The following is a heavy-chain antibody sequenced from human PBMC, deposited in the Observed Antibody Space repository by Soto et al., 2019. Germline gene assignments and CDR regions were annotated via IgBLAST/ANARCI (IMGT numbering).Heavy chain of an antibody. CDR3: ARAAGYCSSTSRCYYYYMDV. CDR2: IYYSGSN. V-gene: IGHV4-31*03. D-gene: IGHD2-2*01. J-gene: IGHJ6*03. CDR1: GGSISSGGYY. Sequence: QVQLQESGPGLVKPSQTLSLTCTVSGGSISSGGYYWSWIRQHPGKGLEWIGYIYYSGSNYYNPSLKSRVNLSVDTSKNQFSLKLSSVTAADTAVYYCARAAGYCSSTSRCYYYYMDVWGKGTTVTVSS.